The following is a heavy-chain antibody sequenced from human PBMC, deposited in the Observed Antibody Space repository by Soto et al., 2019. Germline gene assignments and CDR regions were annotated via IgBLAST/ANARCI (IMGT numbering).Heavy chain of an antibody. CDR3: ARGTRISIVGVVPTYNWFDP. CDR1: GGSISSGGYY. Sequence: QVQLQESGPGLVKPSQTLSLTCTVSGGSISSGGYYWSWIRQHPGKGLEWIGYIYYSGSTYYNPSPKSRVTISVDTAKVQFSLLLGSVTAADTAVYYCARGTRISIVGVVPTYNWFDPWCHGTLVTVSS. CDR2: IYYSGST. V-gene: IGHV4-31*03. J-gene: IGHJ5*02. D-gene: IGHD3-3*01.